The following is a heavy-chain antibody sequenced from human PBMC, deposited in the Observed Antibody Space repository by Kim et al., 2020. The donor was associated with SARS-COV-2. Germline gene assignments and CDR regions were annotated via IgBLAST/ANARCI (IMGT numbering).Heavy chain of an antibody. Sequence: PSLKRRVTISGDTSKNQFSLKLSSVTAADTAVYYCARVVTIFGVVTTSDYWGQGTLVTVSS. V-gene: IGHV4-31*02. D-gene: IGHD3-3*01. J-gene: IGHJ4*02. CDR3: ARVVTIFGVVTTSDY.